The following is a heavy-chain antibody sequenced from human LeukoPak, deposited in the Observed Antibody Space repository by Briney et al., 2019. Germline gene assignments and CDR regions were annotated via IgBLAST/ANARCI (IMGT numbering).Heavy chain of an antibody. CDR3: ARGRGSYSFLGYFQH. CDR1: GGSISSYY. D-gene: IGHD1-26*01. V-gene: IGHV4-34*01. J-gene: IGHJ1*01. CDR2: INHSGST. Sequence: PSETLSLTCTVSGGSISSYYWSWIRQPPGKGLEWIGEINHSGSTNYNPSLKSRVTISVDTSKNQFSLKLSSVTAADTAVYYCARGRGSYSFLGYFQHWGQGTLVTVSS.